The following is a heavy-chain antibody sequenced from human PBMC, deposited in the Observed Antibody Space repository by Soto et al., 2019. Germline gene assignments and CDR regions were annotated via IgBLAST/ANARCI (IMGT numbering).Heavy chain of an antibody. J-gene: IGHJ6*03. CDR1: GGSFSGYY. CDR2: IDHSGST. D-gene: IGHD5-12*01. Sequence: SETLSLTCAVYGGSFSGYYWSWIRQPPGKGLEWIGEIDHSGSTNYNPSLKSRVTISVDTSKNQFSLKLSSVTAAYTAVYYCARARRAVDIVATMKNYYYYYMDVWGKGTTVTVSS. CDR3: ARARRAVDIVATMKNYYYYYMDV. V-gene: IGHV4-34*01.